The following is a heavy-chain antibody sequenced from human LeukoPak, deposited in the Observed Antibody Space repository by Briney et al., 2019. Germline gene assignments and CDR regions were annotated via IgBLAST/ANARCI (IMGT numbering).Heavy chain of an antibody. V-gene: IGHV1-18*01. J-gene: IGHJ5*01. Sequence: ASVKVSCKASGYTFTSYGISWVRQAPGQGLEWMGWISGYNGNTHYAQNLQGRVTMTTDTSTSTAYMEVRSLRFDDTAVYYCARDEARYSRGYYPNWLDSCNEGILVTVSS. CDR2: ISGYNGNT. CDR3: ARDEARYSRGYYPNWLDS. CDR1: GYTFTSYG. D-gene: IGHD3-22*01.